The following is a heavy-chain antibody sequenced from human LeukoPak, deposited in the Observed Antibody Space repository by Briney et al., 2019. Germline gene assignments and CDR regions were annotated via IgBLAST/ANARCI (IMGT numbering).Heavy chain of an antibody. CDR2: ISAYNGNT. Sequence: ASVKVSCKASGGTFSSYVISWVRQAPGQGLEWMGWISAYNGNTNYAQKLQGRVTMTTGTSTSTVYMELRSLRSDDTAVYYCARIPQDYDILTGFYYYYYYMDVWGKGTTVTIPS. J-gene: IGHJ6*03. CDR1: GGTFSSYV. D-gene: IGHD3-9*01. CDR3: ARIPQDYDILTGFYYYYYYMDV. V-gene: IGHV1-18*01.